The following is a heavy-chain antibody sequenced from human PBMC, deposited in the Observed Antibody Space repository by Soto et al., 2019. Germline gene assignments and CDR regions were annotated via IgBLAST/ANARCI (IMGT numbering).Heavy chain of an antibody. J-gene: IGHJ3*02. V-gene: IGHV3-33*01. CDR2: IWYDGSNK. CDR3: ARASVTYYYDSSGFPDI. D-gene: IGHD3-22*01. Sequence: PGGSLRLSCAASGFTFSSYGMHWVRQAPGKGLEWVAVIWYDGSNKYYADSVKGRFTISRDNSKNTLYLQMNSLRAEDTAVYYCARASVTYYYDSSGFPDIWGQGTMVTVSS. CDR1: GFTFSSYG.